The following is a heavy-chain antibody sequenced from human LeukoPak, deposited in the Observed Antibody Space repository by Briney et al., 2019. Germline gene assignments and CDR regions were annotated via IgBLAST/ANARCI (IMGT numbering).Heavy chain of an antibody. D-gene: IGHD6-19*01. CDR1: GFTFSSYE. Sequence: GGSLRLSCAASGFTFSSYEMNWVRQAPGKGLEWVSYISSSGSTIYYADSVKGRFTISRDNAKNSLYLQMNSLRAEDTAVYYCASVIAVAANWFDPWGQGTLVTVSS. CDR2: ISSSGSTI. J-gene: IGHJ5*02. CDR3: ASVIAVAANWFDP. V-gene: IGHV3-48*03.